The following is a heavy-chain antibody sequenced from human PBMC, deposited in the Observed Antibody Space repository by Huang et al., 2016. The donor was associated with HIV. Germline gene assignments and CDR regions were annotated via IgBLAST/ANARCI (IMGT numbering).Heavy chain of an antibody. CDR1: GNTFTSFH. J-gene: IGHJ3*02. CDR3: ARVQPPHGRNPLDI. CDR2: INAGGGST. V-gene: IGHV1-46*03. Sequence: QVPLVQCGAEAREPGASVKVSCRLSGNTFTSFHVHWVRQAPGQGLEWMGKINAGGGSTTYAEKCKGRISMTRDRSKGTIFLELRSLRSEDTAMYYCARVQPPHGRNPLDIWGQGTLITVSS.